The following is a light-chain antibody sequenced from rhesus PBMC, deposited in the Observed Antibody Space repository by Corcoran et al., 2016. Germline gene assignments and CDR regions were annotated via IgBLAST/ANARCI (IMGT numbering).Light chain of an antibody. Sequence: EIVMTQSPATLSLSPGERATLSCRASQSVSSSLAWYQQKPGQAPKLPIYGASSRATGIPDRFSGSGSGTEFTLTISRLEREDVGVYDCQQDYSWPLTFGGGTKVELK. J-gene: IGKJ4*01. CDR1: QSVSSS. CDR3: QQDYSWPLT. V-gene: IGKV3-42*01. CDR2: GAS.